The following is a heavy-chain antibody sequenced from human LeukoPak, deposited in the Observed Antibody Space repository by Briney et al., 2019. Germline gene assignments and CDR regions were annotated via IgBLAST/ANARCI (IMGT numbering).Heavy chain of an antibody. Sequence: TGGSLRLSCAASGFSFDDFGMSWVRQAPGKGLEWVSGRNGGSTGYADSVKGRFTISRDNAKNSPYLQMNSLRAEDSALYYCARAPDIVVVVANANLDYWGQGTLVTVSS. V-gene: IGHV3-20*04. D-gene: IGHD2-15*01. CDR3: ARAPDIVVVVANANLDY. CDR2: RNGGST. CDR1: GFSFDDFG. J-gene: IGHJ4*02.